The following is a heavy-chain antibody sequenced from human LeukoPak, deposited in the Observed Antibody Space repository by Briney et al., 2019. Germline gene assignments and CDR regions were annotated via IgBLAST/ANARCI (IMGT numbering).Heavy chain of an antibody. CDR1: GASISSYY. Sequence: SETLSLTCTVSGASISSYYWSWIRQPAGKGLEWIGRIYTSGSTNYNPSLKSRVTMSVDTSKNQFSLKLSSVTSADTAVYYCAREEVMVRGVYLAFDYWGQGTLVTVSS. CDR3: AREEVMVRGVYLAFDY. V-gene: IGHV4-4*07. D-gene: IGHD3-10*01. J-gene: IGHJ4*02. CDR2: IYTSGST.